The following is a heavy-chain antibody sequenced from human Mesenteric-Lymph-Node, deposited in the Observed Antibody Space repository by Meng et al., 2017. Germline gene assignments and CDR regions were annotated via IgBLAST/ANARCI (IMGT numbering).Heavy chain of an antibody. CDR1: GFTFSSYS. Sequence: EVQLVESGGCLVKPGGSLRLAGAASGFTFSSYSMNWVRQAPGKGLEWFSSISSSSSYIYYADSVKGRFTISRDNAKNSLYLQMNSLRAEDTAVYYCAAHIVQGYWGQGTLVTVSS. D-gene: IGHD2-8*01. V-gene: IGHV3-21*01. J-gene: IGHJ4*02. CDR3: AAHIVQGY. CDR2: ISSSSSYI.